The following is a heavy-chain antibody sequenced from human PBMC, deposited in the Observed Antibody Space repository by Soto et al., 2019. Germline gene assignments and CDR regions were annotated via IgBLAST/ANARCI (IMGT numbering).Heavy chain of an antibody. CDR2: IIPILGIA. J-gene: IGHJ3*02. CDR1: GGTFSSYT. D-gene: IGHD5-12*01. V-gene: IGHV1-69*02. Sequence: QVQLVQSGAEVKKPGSSVKVSCKASGGTFSSYTISWVRQAPGQGLEWMGRIIPILGIANYAQKFQGRVTXTXDKXTSTAYMELSSLRSEDTAVYYCARGLEMAPFAFDIWGQGTMVTVSS. CDR3: ARGLEMAPFAFDI.